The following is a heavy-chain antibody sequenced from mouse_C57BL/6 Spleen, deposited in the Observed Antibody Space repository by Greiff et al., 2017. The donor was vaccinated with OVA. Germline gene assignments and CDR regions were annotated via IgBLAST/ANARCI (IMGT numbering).Heavy chain of an antibody. CDR3: ARIYDGYYV. D-gene: IGHD2-3*01. CDR2: IYPGDGDT. CDR1: GYAFSSSW. V-gene: IGHV1-82*01. Sequence: QVQLQQSGPELVKPGASVKISCKASGYAFSSSWMNWVKQRPGKGLEWIGRIYPGDGDTNYNGKFKGKATLTADKSSSTAYMQLSSLTSEDSAVYFCARIYDGYYVWGQGTLVTVSA. J-gene: IGHJ3*01.